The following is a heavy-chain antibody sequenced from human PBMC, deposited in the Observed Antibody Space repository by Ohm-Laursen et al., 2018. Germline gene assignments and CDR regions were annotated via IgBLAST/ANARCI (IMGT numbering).Heavy chain of an antibody. CDR1: GYTFTSYD. J-gene: IGHJ5*02. CDR3: ARRGDDFWSGYYENWFDP. V-gene: IGHV1-8*01. CDR2: MNPNSGNT. Sequence: GASVKVSCKASGYTFTSYDIHWVRQATGQGLEWMGWMNPNSGNTGYAQKFQGRVTMTRNTSISTAYMERSSLRSEDTAVYYCARRGDDFWSGYYENWFDPWGQGTLVTVSS. D-gene: IGHD3-3*01.